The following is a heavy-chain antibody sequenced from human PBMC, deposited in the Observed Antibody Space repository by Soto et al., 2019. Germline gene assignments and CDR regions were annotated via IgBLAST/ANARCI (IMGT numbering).Heavy chain of an antibody. Sequence: GESLKISCQASGYSFGNYWIGWVRQLPGKGLEWMGIIYPGDHETRYSPSFHGKVTISADRSINTAYLQWNSLEASDTAFYFCARSPRSSPYFDYWGQGALVTVSS. CDR1: GYSFGNYW. J-gene: IGHJ4*02. CDR3: ARSPRSSPYFDY. D-gene: IGHD6-13*01. V-gene: IGHV5-51*01. CDR2: IYPGDHET.